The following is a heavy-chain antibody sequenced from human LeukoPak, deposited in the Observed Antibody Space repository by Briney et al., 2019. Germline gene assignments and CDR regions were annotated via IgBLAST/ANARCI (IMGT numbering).Heavy chain of an antibody. V-gene: IGHV3-23*01. CDR1: GFTFSSSA. CDR3: GRDPNGDYIGAFDM. CDR2: IRGIRGTYST. D-gene: IGHD4-17*01. J-gene: IGHJ3*02. Sequence: GGSLRLSCAASGFTFSSSAMSWVRQAPGKGLEWVSAIRGIRGTYSTEYADSVKDRFTISRDNSKSTLYLQMNSLRAEDTAVYYCGRDPNGDYIGAFDMWGQGTVVTVSS.